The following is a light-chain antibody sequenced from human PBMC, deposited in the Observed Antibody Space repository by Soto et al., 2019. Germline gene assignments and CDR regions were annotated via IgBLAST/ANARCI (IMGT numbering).Light chain of an antibody. Sequence: DIQMTQSPSTLSASVGDRVTITCRASQSVSTWLAWYKQKPGRAPKPLIYKASTLESGVPSRFSGSGSGTEFTLTISSLQPDDSATYYCQQYNRYSLTFGGGTKVEIK. CDR2: KAS. V-gene: IGKV1-5*03. J-gene: IGKJ4*01. CDR3: QQYNRYSLT. CDR1: QSVSTW.